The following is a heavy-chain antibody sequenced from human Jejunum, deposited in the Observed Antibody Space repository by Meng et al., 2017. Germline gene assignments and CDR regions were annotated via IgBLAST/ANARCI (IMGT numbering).Heavy chain of an antibody. CDR3: ASLVVREEGEC. CDR1: GFTFSSYE. J-gene: IGHJ4*02. CDR2: INRSGGDI. Sequence: GESLKISCAGSGFTFSSYEMSWVRQAPGKGLEWVSYINRSGGDIKYAESVKGRFTISRDNAKNTLYLQMDSLRAEDTAVYYCASLVVREEGECWGQGTLV. D-gene: IGHD3-10*01. V-gene: IGHV3-48*03.